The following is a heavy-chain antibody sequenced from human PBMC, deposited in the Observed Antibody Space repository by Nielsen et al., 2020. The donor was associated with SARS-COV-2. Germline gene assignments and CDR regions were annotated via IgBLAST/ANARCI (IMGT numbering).Heavy chain of an antibody. J-gene: IGHJ4*02. CDR2: IYYSGST. CDR1: GGSISSGGYY. V-gene: IGHV4-31*03. Sequence: LRLSCTVSGGSISSGGYYWSWIRQHPGKGLEWIGYIYYSGSTYYNPSLKSRVTISVDTSKNQFSLKLSSVTAADTAVYYCARVRLRLGELSLYPRPKYYFDYWGQGTLVTVSS. CDR3: ARVRLRLGELSLYPRPKYYFDY. D-gene: IGHD3-16*02.